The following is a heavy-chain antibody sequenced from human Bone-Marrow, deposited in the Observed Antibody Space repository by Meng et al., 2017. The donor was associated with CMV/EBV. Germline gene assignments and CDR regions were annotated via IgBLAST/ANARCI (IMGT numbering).Heavy chain of an antibody. CDR1: GTSFSDFS. V-gene: IGHV4-34*01. J-gene: IGHJ5*02. Sequence: GSLRLSCAVYGTSFSDFSWTWIRQPPGKGLEWIGQINHRGDTNFNPSLKSRLSMSVDTSKEQFSLKLSSVTAADTAVYYCARVRRGTIFGVVIRFDPWGQGTLVTVSS. D-gene: IGHD3-3*01. CDR3: ARVRRGTIFGVVIRFDP. CDR2: INHRGDT.